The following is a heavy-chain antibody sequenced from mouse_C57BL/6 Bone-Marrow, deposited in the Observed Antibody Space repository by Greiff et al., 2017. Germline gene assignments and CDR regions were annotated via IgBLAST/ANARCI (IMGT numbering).Heavy chain of an antibody. J-gene: IGHJ1*03. V-gene: IGHV7-3*01. CDR2: IRNKANGYTT. CDR3: ARYYYGSSYWYFDV. CDR1: GFTFTDYY. Sequence: EVKLVESGGGLVQPGGSLSLSCAASGFTFTDYYMSWVRQPPGKALEWLGFIRNKANGYTTEYSASVKGRFTISRDNSQSILYLQRNALRAEDSATYYCARYYYGSSYWYFDVWGTGTTVTVSS. D-gene: IGHD1-1*01.